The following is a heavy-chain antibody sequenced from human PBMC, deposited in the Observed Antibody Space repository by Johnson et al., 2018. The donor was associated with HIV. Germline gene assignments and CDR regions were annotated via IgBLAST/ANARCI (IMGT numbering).Heavy chain of an antibody. D-gene: IGHD1-26*01. CDR2: IYSGGST. V-gene: IGHV3-66*01. CDR1: GFTFSSYA. CDR3: ARDPSGSDAEVTPDARFDI. J-gene: IGHJ3*02. Sequence: VQLVESGGGLVQPGRSLRLSCAASGFTFSSYAMHWVRQAPGKGLEWVSVIYSGGSTYYADSVKGRFTISRDNSKNTLYLQMNSLRAEDTAVYYCARDPSGSDAEVTPDARFDIWGQGTMVTVSS.